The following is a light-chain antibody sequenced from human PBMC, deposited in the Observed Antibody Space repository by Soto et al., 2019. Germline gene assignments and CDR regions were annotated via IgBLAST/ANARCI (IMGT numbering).Light chain of an antibody. CDR1: QTLLHSNQYNY. CDR2: LGS. CDR3: MQALQTPLT. J-gene: IGKJ4*01. Sequence: DIVMTQSPLSLPVTPGEPASISCRSSQTLLHSNQYNYWDWYLQKPGQSPQLLIYLGSHRASGVPDRFSGSGSGTDFTLKISRVEAEDVGVYYCMQALQTPLTFGGGTRVEIK. V-gene: IGKV2-28*01.